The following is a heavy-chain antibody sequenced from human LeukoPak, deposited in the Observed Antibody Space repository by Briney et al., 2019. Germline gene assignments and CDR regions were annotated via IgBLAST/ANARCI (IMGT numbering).Heavy chain of an antibody. CDR1: GGSISSGGYY. J-gene: IGHJ4*02. D-gene: IGHD2-2*01. Sequence: PSETLSLTCTVSGGSISSGGYYWSWIRQHPGKGLEWIGYIYYSGSTYYNPSLKSRVTISVDTSKNQFSLKLSSVTAADTAVYYCARAIDIVVVPAAPDFDYWGQGTLVTVSS. V-gene: IGHV4-31*03. CDR2: IYYSGST. CDR3: ARAIDIVVVPAAPDFDY.